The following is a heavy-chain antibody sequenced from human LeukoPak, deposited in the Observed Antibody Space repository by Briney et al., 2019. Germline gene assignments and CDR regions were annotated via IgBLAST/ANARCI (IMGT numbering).Heavy chain of an antibody. V-gene: IGHV3-53*01. J-gene: IGHJ5*02. Sequence: PGGSLRLSCAASGFIVSSNYMSWVRQAPGKGLEWVSVIYSGGSTYYADSAKGRFTISRDNSKNTVYLQMNSLRAEDTAVYYCARVAYSGSLWTWGQGTLVTVSS. CDR2: IYSGGST. D-gene: IGHD1-26*01. CDR1: GFIVSSNY. CDR3: ARVAYSGSLWT.